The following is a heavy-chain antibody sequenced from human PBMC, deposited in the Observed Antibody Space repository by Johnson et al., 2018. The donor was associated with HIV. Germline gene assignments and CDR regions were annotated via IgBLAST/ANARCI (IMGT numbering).Heavy chain of an antibody. V-gene: IGHV3-9*01. CDR1: GFTFDDYA. CDR2: ISWNSGSI. J-gene: IGHJ3*02. D-gene: IGHD3-16*01. Sequence: VQLVESGGGLVQPGRSLRLSCAASGFTFDDYAMHWVRQAPGKGLEWVSGISWNSGSIGYADSVKGRFTISRDNAKNSLYLQMNSLRAEDTALYYCAKMSRGRQDAFDIWGQGAMVSVSA. CDR3: AKMSRGRQDAFDI.